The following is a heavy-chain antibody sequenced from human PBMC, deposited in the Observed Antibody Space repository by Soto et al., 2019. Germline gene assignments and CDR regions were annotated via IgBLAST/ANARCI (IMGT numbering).Heavy chain of an antibody. V-gene: IGHV3-23*01. CDR2: ISGSGGST. J-gene: IGHJ6*02. CDR1: GFTFSSYA. D-gene: IGHD2-21*02. Sequence: GVLRLSCAASGFTFSSYAMSWVRQAPGKGLAWVSAISGSGGSTYYADSVKGRFTISRDNSKNTLYLQMNSLRAEDTAVYYCAKSHTPCGGACPTYDYFGMDVLGQGITLTVS. CDR3: AKSHTPCGGACPTYDYFGMDV.